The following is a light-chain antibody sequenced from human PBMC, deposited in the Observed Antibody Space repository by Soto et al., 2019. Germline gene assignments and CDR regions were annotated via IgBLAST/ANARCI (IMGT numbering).Light chain of an antibody. J-gene: IGKJ5*01. V-gene: IGKV3-11*01. Sequence: EIVLTQSPATLSLSPGERATLSCRASQSVSSYLAWYQQKPGQAPRLLIYDASNRATGIPARFSGSGSGTDFTLTISSLEPDDFAVYYPPQPTNFPPTFRQGTRFEI. CDR2: DAS. CDR1: QSVSSY. CDR3: PQPTNFPPT.